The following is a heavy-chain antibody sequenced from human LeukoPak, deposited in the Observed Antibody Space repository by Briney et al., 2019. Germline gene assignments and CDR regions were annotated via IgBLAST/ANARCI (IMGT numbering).Heavy chain of an antibody. CDR2: IYYSGST. CDR1: GGSISSSSYY. J-gene: IGHJ4*02. Sequence: PSETLSLTCTVSGGSISSSSYYWGWIRQPPGKGLEWIGSIYYSGSTYYNPSLKSRVTISVDTSKNQFSLKLSSVTAADTAVYYCARRTKTGEFDYWGQGTLFTVSS. D-gene: IGHD7-27*01. V-gene: IGHV4-39*01. CDR3: ARRTKTGEFDY.